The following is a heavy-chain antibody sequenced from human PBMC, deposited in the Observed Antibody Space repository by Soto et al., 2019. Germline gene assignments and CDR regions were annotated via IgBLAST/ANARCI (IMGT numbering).Heavy chain of an antibody. CDR2: ISTQSGNK. D-gene: IGHD4-17*01. Sequence: QVQLVQSGAEVKKPGASVKVACKTSGYTFSSYDINWVRQGTGQGLEWMGWISTQSGNKGYAQKFXARYTXXRDTSISTAYMELSSLRSDDTALYYCARTNGDLDYWGQGTLVTVSS. CDR3: ARTNGDLDY. CDR1: GYTFSSYD. J-gene: IGHJ4*02. V-gene: IGHV1-8*01.